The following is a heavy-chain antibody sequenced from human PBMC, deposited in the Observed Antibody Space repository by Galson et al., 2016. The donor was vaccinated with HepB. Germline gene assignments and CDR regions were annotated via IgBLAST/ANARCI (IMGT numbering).Heavy chain of an antibody. Sequence: SLRLSCAASGFAFNTYPVHWVRQSPGKGLEWVAIISKDGSNTYYADSVKGRFTISRDNSKYTLDLQMNSLRAEETAVYYCARDRGIHDLYYYGMDVWGQGTTVTVSS. V-gene: IGHV3-30-3*01. J-gene: IGHJ6*02. CDR1: GFAFNTYP. CDR3: ARDRGIHDLYYYGMDV. D-gene: IGHD3-10*01. CDR2: ISKDGSNT.